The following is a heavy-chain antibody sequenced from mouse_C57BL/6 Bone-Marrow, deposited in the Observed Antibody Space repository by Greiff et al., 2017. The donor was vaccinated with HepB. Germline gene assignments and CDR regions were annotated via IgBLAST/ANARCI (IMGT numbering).Heavy chain of an antibody. D-gene: IGHD2-4*01. V-gene: IGHV6-3*01. CDR3: TGDDSHYFDY. Sequence: EVQVVESGGGLVQPGGSMKLSCVASGFTFSNYWMNWVRQSPEKGLEWVAQIRLKSDNYATHYAESVKGRFTISRDDSKSSFYLQMNNLRAEDTGIYYCTGDDSHYFDYWGQGTTLTVSS. CDR1: GFTFSNYW. J-gene: IGHJ2*01. CDR2: IRLKSDNYAT.